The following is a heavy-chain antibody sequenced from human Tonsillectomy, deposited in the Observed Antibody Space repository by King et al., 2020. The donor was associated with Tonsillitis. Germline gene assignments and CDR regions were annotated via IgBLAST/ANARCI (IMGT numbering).Heavy chain of an antibody. Sequence: VQLVESGGGLVQPGGSLRLSCAASGFTFSSYEMNWVRQAPGKGLEWLSYIDSSGGTIYYADSVKGRFTISRDNAKNSRSLQMKSLRVEDTSVYYCSRDLVDTGDYWGQGTLVTVSS. CDR1: GFTFSSYE. CDR2: IDSSGGTI. V-gene: IGHV3-48*03. CDR3: SRDLVDTGDY. J-gene: IGHJ4*02. D-gene: IGHD5-18*01.